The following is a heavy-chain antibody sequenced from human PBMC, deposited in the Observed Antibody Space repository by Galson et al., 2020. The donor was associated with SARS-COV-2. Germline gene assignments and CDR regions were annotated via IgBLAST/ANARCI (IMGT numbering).Heavy chain of an antibody. J-gene: IGHJ6*02. CDR2: IYHSGST. Sequence: TETLSLTCTVSGYSISSGYYWGWIRQPPGKGLEWIGSIYHSGSTYYNPSLKSRVTISVDTSKNQLSLKLSSVTAADTAVYYCARVGGYSCGMDVWGQGTTVTVSS. D-gene: IGHD5-18*01. CDR3: ARVGGYSCGMDV. CDR1: GYSISSGYY. V-gene: IGHV4-38-2*02.